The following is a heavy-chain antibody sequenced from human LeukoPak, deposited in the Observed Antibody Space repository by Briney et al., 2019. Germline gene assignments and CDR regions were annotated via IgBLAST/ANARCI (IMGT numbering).Heavy chain of an antibody. Sequence: GGSLRLSCAASGFTFSSYAMNWVRQAPGKGLEWVSSISSSSSYIYYADSVKGRFTISRDNAKNSLYLQMNSLRAEDTAVYYCARGSELVSVVVDYWGQGTLVTVSS. D-gene: IGHD6-13*01. CDR1: GFTFSSYA. J-gene: IGHJ4*02. CDR2: ISSSSSYI. V-gene: IGHV3-21*01. CDR3: ARGSELVSVVVDY.